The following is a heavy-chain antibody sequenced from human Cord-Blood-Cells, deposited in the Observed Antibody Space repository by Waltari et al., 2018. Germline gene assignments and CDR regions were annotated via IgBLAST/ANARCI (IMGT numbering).Heavy chain of an antibody. V-gene: IGHV1-24*01. CDR1: GSTLTELS. CDR3: ATDRVVGGSGSYYYYDGMDV. Sequence: QVHLVQSGAAVPNPGASVKVSCKVSGSTLTELSMPWVRQAPGTRLRWMGGIDTEEGETIDAQKFKGRVTMTEDTSTDTAYMELSSLRAEDTAVYYCATDRVVGGSGSYYYYDGMDVWGQGTTVTVSS. J-gene: IGHJ6*02. CDR2: IDTEEGET. D-gene: IGHD3-10*01.